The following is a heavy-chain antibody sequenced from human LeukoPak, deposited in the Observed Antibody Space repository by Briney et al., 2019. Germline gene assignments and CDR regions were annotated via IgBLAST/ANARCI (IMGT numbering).Heavy chain of an antibody. CDR1: GFTFSDYA. CDR3: AKALPTDHYFDY. D-gene: IGHD4-17*01. Sequence: GSLRLSCAVSGFTFSDYAMTWVRQAAGKGLEWVLSISRSGDRTYYADSVKGRFTISRDNSRNMLYLQMNSLRAADTAMYYCAKALPTDHYFDYWGQGTLVTVSS. CDR2: ISRSGDRT. J-gene: IGHJ4*02. V-gene: IGHV3-23*01.